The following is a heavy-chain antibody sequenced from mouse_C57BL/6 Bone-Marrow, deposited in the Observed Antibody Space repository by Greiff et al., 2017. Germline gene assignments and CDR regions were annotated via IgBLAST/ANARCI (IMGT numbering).Heavy chain of an antibody. CDR2: INPGSGGT. J-gene: IGHJ4*01. CDR3: ARPPLYDGYYAMDY. CDR1: GYAFTNYL. D-gene: IGHD2-3*01. V-gene: IGHV1-54*01. Sequence: QVQLQQSGAELVRPGTSVKVSCKASGYAFTNYLIEWVKQRPGQGLEWIGVINPGSGGTNYNEKFKGKATLTADKSSSTAYMQLSSLTSEDSAVYFCARPPLYDGYYAMDYWGQGTSVTVSS.